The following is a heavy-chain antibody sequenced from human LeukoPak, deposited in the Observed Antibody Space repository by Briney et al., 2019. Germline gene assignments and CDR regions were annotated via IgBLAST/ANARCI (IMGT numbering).Heavy chain of an antibody. J-gene: IGHJ5*02. Sequence: ASVKVSCKASGYTFTSYGISWVRQAPGQGLEWMGWISAYNGNTNYAQKLQGRVTMTTDTSTRTAYMELRSLRSDDTAVYYCARVPVGCSSTSCYSDPWGQGTLVTVSS. CDR2: ISAYNGNT. V-gene: IGHV1-18*01. CDR3: ARVPVGCSSTSCYSDP. D-gene: IGHD2-2*01. CDR1: GYTFTSYG.